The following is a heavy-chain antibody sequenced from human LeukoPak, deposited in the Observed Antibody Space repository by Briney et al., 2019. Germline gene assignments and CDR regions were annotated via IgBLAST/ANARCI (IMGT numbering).Heavy chain of an antibody. Sequence: GGSLRLSCVASGFTVSDNCMSWVRQAPGKGLEWVSVIYSDGDTYFSDSVKGRFTISRDNSKNTLYLQMNSLRAEDTAVYYCIRFGEFDYWGQGTLVTVSS. CDR1: GFTVSDNC. CDR3: IRFGEFDY. J-gene: IGHJ4*02. CDR2: IYSDGDT. D-gene: IGHD3-10*01. V-gene: IGHV3-53*01.